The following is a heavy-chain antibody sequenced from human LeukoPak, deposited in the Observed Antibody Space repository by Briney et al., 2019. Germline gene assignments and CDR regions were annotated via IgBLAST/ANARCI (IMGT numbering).Heavy chain of an antibody. J-gene: IGHJ5*02. CDR2: ITPISGTA. D-gene: IGHD2-15*01. CDR1: GGTFSSYA. CDR3: ARGGYCSGGSCYSSWFDP. V-gene: IGHV1-69*05. Sequence: ASVKVSCKASGGTFSSYAISWVRQAPGQGLEWMGGITPISGTANYAQKFQGRVTITTDESTSTAYMELSSLRSEDTAVYYCARGGYCSGGSCYSSWFDPWGQGTLVTVSS.